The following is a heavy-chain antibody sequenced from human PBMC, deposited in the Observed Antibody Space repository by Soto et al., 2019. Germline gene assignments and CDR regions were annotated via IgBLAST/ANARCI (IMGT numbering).Heavy chain of an antibody. Sequence: PSETLSLTCTVSGGSISSYYWSWIRQPPGKGLEWIGYIYYSGSTNYNPSLKSRVTISVDTSKNQFSLKLSSVTAADTAVYYCARSAPDYDYVWGSYPQLYYFDDSGQGTLVTVSS. CDR1: GGSISSYY. CDR3: ARSAPDYDYVWGSYPQLYYFDD. J-gene: IGHJ4*02. CDR2: IYYSGST. D-gene: IGHD3-16*02. V-gene: IGHV4-59*01.